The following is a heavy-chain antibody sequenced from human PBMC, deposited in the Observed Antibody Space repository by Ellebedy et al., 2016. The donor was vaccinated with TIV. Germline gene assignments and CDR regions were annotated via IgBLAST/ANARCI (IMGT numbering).Heavy chain of an antibody. D-gene: IGHD2-15*01. CDR2: ISTISSY. J-gene: IGHJ4*02. Sequence: PGGSLRLSCAASGFSFSSYAMGWVRQAPGKGLEWVSSISTISSYADSVRGRFTISRDNAKNSLYLQMNSLRAEDTAVYYCSRGGGCGGGTCYYPDFWGQGTLVTVSS. CDR1: GFSFSSYA. CDR3: SRGGGCGGGTCYYPDF. V-gene: IGHV3-21*01.